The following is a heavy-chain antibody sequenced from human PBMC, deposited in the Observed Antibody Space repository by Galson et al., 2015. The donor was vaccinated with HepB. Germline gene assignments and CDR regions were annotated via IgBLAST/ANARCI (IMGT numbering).Heavy chain of an antibody. CDR1: GYTFTSYG. CDR2: ISAYNGNT. J-gene: IGHJ3*02. CDR3: ARLLGYSSSWYDPHDAFDI. D-gene: IGHD6-13*01. V-gene: IGHV1-18*01. Sequence: QSGAEVKKPGASVKVSCKASGYTFTSYGISWVRQAPGQGLEWMGWISAYNGNTNYAQKLQGRVTMTTDTSTSTAYMELRSLRSDDTAVYYCARLLGYSSSWYDPHDAFDIWGQGTMVTVSS.